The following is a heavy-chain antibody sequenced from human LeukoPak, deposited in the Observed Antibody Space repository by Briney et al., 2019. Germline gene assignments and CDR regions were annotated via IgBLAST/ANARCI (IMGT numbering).Heavy chain of an antibody. V-gene: IGHV3-7*01. CDR3: ARSGGSGSYYVGYFDY. CDR1: GFTFSYHR. CDR2: IKNDGAVK. Sequence: GGSLTLSCAASGFTFSYHRMTWVRQAPGKGLEWVANIKNDGAVKNYVDSVKGRFTISRDNAKNSLYLQMNSLRAEDTAVYYCARSGGSGSYYVGYFDYWGQGTLVTVSS. J-gene: IGHJ4*02. D-gene: IGHD3-10*01.